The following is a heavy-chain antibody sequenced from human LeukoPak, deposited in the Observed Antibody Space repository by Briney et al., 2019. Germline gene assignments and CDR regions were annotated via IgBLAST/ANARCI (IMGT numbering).Heavy chain of an antibody. V-gene: IGHV3-21*01. CDR3: ARESVDPDAFDI. J-gene: IGHJ3*02. CDR1: GFTFSSYI. CDR2: ISSSSSYI. Sequence: PGGSLRLSCAASGFTFSSYIMNWVRQAPGKGLEWVSSISSSSSYIYYADSVKGRFTISRDNAKNSLYLQMNSLRAEDTAVYYCARESVDPDAFDIWGQGTMVTVSS. D-gene: IGHD2-15*01.